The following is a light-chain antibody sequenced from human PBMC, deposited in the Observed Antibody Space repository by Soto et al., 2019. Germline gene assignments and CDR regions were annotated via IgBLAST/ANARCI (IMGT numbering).Light chain of an antibody. J-gene: IGKJ4*01. CDR1: QTISTY. CDR3: QQTYSDIS. V-gene: IGKV1-39*01. CDR2: GAS. Sequence: DVRMTQSPSSLSASVGDTITITCRASQTISTYLNWFQQKPGEPPRLLIYGASTLHDGVPSRFSGSGSGADFTLTISGLQPEDFATYHCQQTYSDISFGGGTKV.